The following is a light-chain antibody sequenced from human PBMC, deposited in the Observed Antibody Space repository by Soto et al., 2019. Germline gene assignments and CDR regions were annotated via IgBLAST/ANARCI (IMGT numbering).Light chain of an antibody. CDR1: QSVGIK. CDR2: DAS. Sequence: EKVMTQSPATLSVSPGGRATLSCRASQSVGIKLGWYQQRPGQAPRLIIYDASTRAAGIPARFSGSGSGTEFTLTISSLQSEDFAVYYCHQYNDWTMWTFGQGTKVEIK. J-gene: IGKJ1*01. CDR3: HQYNDWTMWT. V-gene: IGKV3-15*01.